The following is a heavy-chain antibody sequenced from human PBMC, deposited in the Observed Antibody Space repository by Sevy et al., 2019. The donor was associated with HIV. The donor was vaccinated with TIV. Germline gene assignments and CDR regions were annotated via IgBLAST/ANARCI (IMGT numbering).Heavy chain of an antibody. CDR2: ISGSYANT. Sequence: GGCLRLSCTASGFTFSTYAMNWVRQAPGKGLEWVSAISGSYANTFYADSVKGRFTISRDNSKNTLYLQMNSLRAEDTAVYYCAKDSVVLVGEAFDVWGQGTLVRVSS. J-gene: IGHJ3*01. D-gene: IGHD2-15*01. V-gene: IGHV3-23*01. CDR1: GFTFSTYA. CDR3: AKDSVVLVGEAFDV.